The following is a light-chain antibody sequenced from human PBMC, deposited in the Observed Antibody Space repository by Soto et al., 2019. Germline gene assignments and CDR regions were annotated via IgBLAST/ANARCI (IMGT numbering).Light chain of an antibody. CDR1: QSVSTF. V-gene: IGKV3-11*01. CDR3: QQRGDWPPIT. CDR2: NAS. J-gene: IGKJ5*01. Sequence: ILLAHFPATLSLSPGERAIVSCRASQSVSTFLAWFQQKPGQPPRLLIYNASNRTTGIPARFSGSVSGTDFTLTISSLEPEDFAVYYCQQRGDWPPITFGQGTRLEIK.